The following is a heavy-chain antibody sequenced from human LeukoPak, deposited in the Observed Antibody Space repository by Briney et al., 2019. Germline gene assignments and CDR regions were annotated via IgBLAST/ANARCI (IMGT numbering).Heavy chain of an antibody. Sequence: LGESLKISCKGSGYSFATYWIGWVRQRPGKGLEWMGVIFPGGSVTRYSPSLQGQVTISADKSISTAYLQWSRLKASDTAMYYCARKSRADYWGQGTLVTVSS. CDR2: IFPGGSVT. V-gene: IGHV5-51*01. CDR1: GYSFATYW. CDR3: ARKSRADY. J-gene: IGHJ4*02.